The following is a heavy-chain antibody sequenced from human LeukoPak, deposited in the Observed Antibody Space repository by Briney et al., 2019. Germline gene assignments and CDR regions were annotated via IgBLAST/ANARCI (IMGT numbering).Heavy chain of an antibody. CDR1: GGSISSYY. V-gene: IGHV4-4*07. Sequence: PSETLSLTCTVSGGSISSYYWSWIRQPAGKGLEWIGRIYTSGSTNYNPSLKSRVTMSVDTSKNQFSLKLSSVTAADTAVYYCASEGRFLEWFEADYYYYYMDVWGKGTTVTVSS. CDR2: IYTSGST. CDR3: ASEGRFLEWFEADYYYYYMDV. D-gene: IGHD3-3*01. J-gene: IGHJ6*03.